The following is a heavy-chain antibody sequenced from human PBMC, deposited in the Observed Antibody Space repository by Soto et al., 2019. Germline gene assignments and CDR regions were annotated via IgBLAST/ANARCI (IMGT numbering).Heavy chain of an antibody. CDR3: ARKVQGLVWRYYYGMAV. V-gene: IGHV4-61*01. J-gene: IGHJ6*02. CDR1: GGSVSSGNYY. Sequence: QVQLQESGPGLVKPSETLSLTCTVSGGSVSSGNYYWSGIRQPTGKGLEWIGYLYDIGSTDYNPSLKSRVTISVDTPKNQFSLKLSSVTAADTAVYYCARKVQGLVWRYYYGMAVWGQGTTVTVSS. D-gene: IGHD1-1*01. CDR2: LYDIGST.